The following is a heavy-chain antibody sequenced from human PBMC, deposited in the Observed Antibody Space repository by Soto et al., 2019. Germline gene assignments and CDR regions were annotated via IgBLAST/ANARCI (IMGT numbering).Heavy chain of an antibody. Sequence: SVKVSCKASGGTFSSYAISWVRQAPGQGLEWMGGIIPIFGTANYAQKFQGRVTITADESTSTAYMELSSLRSEDTAVYYCARAVFTMIVVVITGAFDIWGQGTMVTVSS. V-gene: IGHV1-69*13. J-gene: IGHJ3*02. D-gene: IGHD3-22*01. CDR2: IIPIFGTA. CDR3: ARAVFTMIVVVITGAFDI. CDR1: GGTFSSYA.